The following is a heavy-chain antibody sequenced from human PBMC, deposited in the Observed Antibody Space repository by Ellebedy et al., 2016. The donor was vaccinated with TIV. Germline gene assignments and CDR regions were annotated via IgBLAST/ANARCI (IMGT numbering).Heavy chain of an antibody. Sequence: MPSETLSLTCTVSGGSISSSSYYWGWIRQPPGKGLEWIGSIYYGGSTYYNPSLKSRVTISVDTSKNQVSLKLSSVTAADTAVYYCARVVVPAAMLLYYYYAMDVWGQGTTVTVSS. CDR2: IYYGGST. CDR1: GGSISSSSYY. D-gene: IGHD2-2*01. J-gene: IGHJ6*02. V-gene: IGHV4-39*01. CDR3: ARVVVPAAMLLYYYYAMDV.